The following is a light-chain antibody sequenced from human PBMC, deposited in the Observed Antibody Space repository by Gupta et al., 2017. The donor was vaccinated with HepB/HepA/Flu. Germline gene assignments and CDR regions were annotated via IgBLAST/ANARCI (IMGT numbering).Light chain of an antibody. J-gene: IGKJ3*01. Sequence: DIQMTQSPSSLSASLGDRVTITCRASHDILNYLAWYQLKPGKVPKVLIYASSALRSGVPSRFSGSGSGTYFTLTINSRQPEDVATYYCQTDKNAPPFTFGHGTTVDIK. V-gene: IGKV1-27*01. CDR2: ASS. CDR1: HDILNY. CDR3: QTDKNAPPFT.